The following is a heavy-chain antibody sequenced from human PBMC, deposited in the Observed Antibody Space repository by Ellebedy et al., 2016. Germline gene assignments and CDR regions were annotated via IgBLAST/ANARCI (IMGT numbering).Heavy chain of an antibody. D-gene: IGHD1-26*01. CDR2: ISSSSSTI. V-gene: IGHV3-48*02. Sequence: GESLKISXAASGFTFSSYSMNWVRQAPGKGLEWVSYISSSSSTIYYADSVKGRFTISRDNAKNSLYLQMNSLRDEDTAVYYCARDMASGSYYYYYYYMDVWGKGTTVTVSS. CDR3: ARDMASGSYYYYYYYMDV. CDR1: GFTFSSYS. J-gene: IGHJ6*03.